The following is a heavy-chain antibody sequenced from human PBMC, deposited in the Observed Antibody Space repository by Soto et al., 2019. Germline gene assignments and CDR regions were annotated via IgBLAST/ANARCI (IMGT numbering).Heavy chain of an antibody. V-gene: IGHV1-69*13. D-gene: IGHD3-22*01. J-gene: IGHJ1*01. CDR1: GGTFSSYA. Sequence: SVKVSCKASGGTFSSYAISWVRQAPGQGLEWMGGIIPIFGTANYAQKFQGRVTITADESTSTAYMELSSLRSEDTAVYYCAILATYYYDSSGYYQHWGQGNLVTVSS. CDR3: AILATYYYDSSGYYQH. CDR2: IIPIFGTA.